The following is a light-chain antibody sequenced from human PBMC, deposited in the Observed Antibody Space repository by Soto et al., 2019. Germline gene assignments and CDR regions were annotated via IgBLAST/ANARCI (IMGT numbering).Light chain of an antibody. CDR2: EVN. J-gene: IGLJ2*01. V-gene: IGLV2-14*01. Sequence: QSALTQPASVSGSPGQSITISCTGTSSDIGGYNFVSWYQQHPGKAPKLLIHEVNNRPSGVSIRFSGSKSGNTASLTISGLQAEDEAEYYCSSDTSSSTLIFGGGTKLTVL. CDR1: SSDIGGYNF. CDR3: SSDTSSSTLI.